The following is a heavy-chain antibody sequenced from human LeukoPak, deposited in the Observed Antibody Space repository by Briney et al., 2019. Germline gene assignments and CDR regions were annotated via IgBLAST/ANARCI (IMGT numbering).Heavy chain of an antibody. CDR2: INPKSGGT. CDR1: GYIFTGYY. V-gene: IGHV1-2*02. J-gene: IGHJ4*02. CDR3: ARQLESSGSYFDY. Sequence: ASVKVSCKASGYIFTGYYVHWVRQAPGQRLEWMGWINPKSGGTDYAQRFQGRVTMTRDTSIRTAYMELSRLTSDDTAVYYCARQLESSGSYFDYWGQGTLVTVSS. D-gene: IGHD3-10*01.